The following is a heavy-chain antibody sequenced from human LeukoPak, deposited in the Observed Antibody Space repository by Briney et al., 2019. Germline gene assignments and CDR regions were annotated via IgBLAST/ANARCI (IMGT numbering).Heavy chain of an antibody. J-gene: IGHJ2*01. CDR2: IIPIFGTA. CDR3: ARLVGYRVVPAAMGYFDL. Sequence: GASVKVSCKASGGTFSSYAISWVRQAPGQGLEWMGGIIPIFGTANYAQKFQGRVTITADESTSTAYMELSSLRSEDTAVYYCARLVGYRVVPAAMGYFDLWGRGTLVTVSS. D-gene: IGHD2-2*01. V-gene: IGHV1-69*13. CDR1: GGTFSSYA.